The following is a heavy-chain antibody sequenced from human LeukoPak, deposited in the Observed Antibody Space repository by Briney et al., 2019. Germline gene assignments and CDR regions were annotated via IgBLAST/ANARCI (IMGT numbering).Heavy chain of an antibody. CDR2: IYYSGST. CDR3: ARPGYSSGWYDWYFDL. CDR1: GVSISSGDYY. D-gene: IGHD6-19*01. V-gene: IGHV4-30-4*01. J-gene: IGHJ2*01. Sequence: SQTLSLTCTVSGVSISSGDYYWGWIRQPQGKGLEWIVYIYYSGSTYYNPSLKSLITITVDTSKNQFSLKLSSVTAADTAVYYCARPGYSSGWYDWYFDLWGRGTLVTVSS.